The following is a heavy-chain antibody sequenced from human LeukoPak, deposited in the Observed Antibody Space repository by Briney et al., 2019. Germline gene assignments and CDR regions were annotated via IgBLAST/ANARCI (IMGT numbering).Heavy chain of an antibody. CDR2: IYTSGST. D-gene: IGHD3-10*01. CDR1: GGSISSYY. V-gene: IGHV4-4*07. J-gene: IGHJ4*02. Sequence: SGTLSLTCTVSGGSISSYYWSWIRQPAGKGLEWIGRIYTSGSTNYNPSLKSRVTISVDTSKNQFSLKLSSVTAADTAVYYCARGPRDYGSGSYYFDYWGQGTLVTVSS. CDR3: ARGPRDYGSGSYYFDY.